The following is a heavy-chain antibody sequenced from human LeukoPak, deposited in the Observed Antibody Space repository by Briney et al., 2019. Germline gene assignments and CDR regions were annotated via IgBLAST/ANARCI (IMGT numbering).Heavy chain of an antibody. V-gene: IGHV3-21*01. CDR3: ARYPSGGGYYFDY. CDR1: GFTFSSYG. J-gene: IGHJ4*02. D-gene: IGHD3-10*01. Sequence: GGSLRLSCAASGFTFSSYGMNWVRQAPGKGLEWVSSISSSSSYIYYADSVKGRFTISRDNAKNSLYLQMNSLRAEDTAVYYCARYPSGGGYYFDYWGQGTLVTVSS. CDR2: ISSSSSYI.